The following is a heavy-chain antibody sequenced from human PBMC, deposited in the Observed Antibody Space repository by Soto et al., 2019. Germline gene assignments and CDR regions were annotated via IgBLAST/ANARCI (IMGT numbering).Heavy chain of an antibody. V-gene: IGHV1-3*01. CDR3: ARGRLVVVPAAMPANWFDP. D-gene: IGHD2-2*01. J-gene: IGHJ5*02. CDR2: VNAGNGNT. Sequence: ASVKVSCKASGYAFTSYAMHWVRQAPGQRLEWMGWVNAGNGNTKYSQKFQGRVTITRDTSASTAYMELSSLRSEDTAVYYCARGRLVVVPAAMPANWFDPWGQGTLVTV. CDR1: GYAFTSYA.